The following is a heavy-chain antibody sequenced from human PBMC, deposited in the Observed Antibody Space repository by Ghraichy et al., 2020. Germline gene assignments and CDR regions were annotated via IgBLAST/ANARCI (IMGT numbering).Heavy chain of an antibody. D-gene: IGHD6-6*01. J-gene: IGHJ6*02. CDR1: GGSFSNYY. CDR3: ATGSSHSTNFYYYGMDV. Sequence: GTLNISCTVSGGSFSNYYWSWIRQSPGKGLEWIGYIYQSGNTNYNPSLQSRVAISLDTSKTQFSLTLNSVTAADAAVYYCATGSSHSTNFYYYGMDVWGQGTPVTVSS. CDR2: IYQSGNT. V-gene: IGHV4-59*01.